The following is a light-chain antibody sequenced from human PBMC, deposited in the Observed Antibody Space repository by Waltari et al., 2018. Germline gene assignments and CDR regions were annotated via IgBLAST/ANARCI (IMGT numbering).Light chain of an antibody. Sequence: DIVLTQSPAILSLSPGERASLSCRASQRVTNYLAWYQQKPGQAPRLLIYDTSNRATGIPARFSGSGFGTDFTLTISSLEPEDFAVYYCQQRRDWPLTFGGGTKVEIK. CDR2: DTS. J-gene: IGKJ4*01. CDR3: QQRRDWPLT. CDR1: QRVTNY. V-gene: IGKV3-11*01.